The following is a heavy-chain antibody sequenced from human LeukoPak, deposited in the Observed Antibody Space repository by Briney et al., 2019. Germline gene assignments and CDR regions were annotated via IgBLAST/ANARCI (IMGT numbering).Heavy chain of an antibody. V-gene: IGHV3-43*01. Sequence: HPGGSLRLSCAASGFTFDDYTMHWVRQAPGKGLEWVSLISWDGGSTYYADSVKGRFTISRDNSKNSLYLQMNSLRTEETALYYCAVPRSTAYDWGQGTLVTVSS. CDR2: ISWDGGST. D-gene: IGHD4-17*01. J-gene: IGHJ4*02. CDR3: AVPRSTAYD. CDR1: GFTFDDYT.